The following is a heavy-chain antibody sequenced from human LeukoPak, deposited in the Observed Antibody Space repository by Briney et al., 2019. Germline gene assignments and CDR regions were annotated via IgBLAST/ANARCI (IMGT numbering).Heavy chain of an antibody. D-gene: IGHD3-10*01. CDR1: GYIFTNYG. CDR2: INTNNGNT. Sequence: ASVKVSCKASGYIFTNYGLTWVRQAPGQGLEWMGWINTNNGNTNYAQKLQGRVTMTTDTSTSTAYMELRSLRSDDTAVYYCAREGSALRDLNYFDFWGQGTLVTVSS. V-gene: IGHV1-18*01. J-gene: IGHJ4*02. CDR3: AREGSALRDLNYFDF.